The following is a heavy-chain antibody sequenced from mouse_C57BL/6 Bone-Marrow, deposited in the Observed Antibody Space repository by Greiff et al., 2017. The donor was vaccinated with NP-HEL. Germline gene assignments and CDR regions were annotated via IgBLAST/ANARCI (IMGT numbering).Heavy chain of an antibody. J-gene: IGHJ4*01. D-gene: IGHD2-4*01. CDR3: ASDYDGGYAMDY. CDR1: GYTFTSYW. Sequence: QVQLQQPGAELVKPGASVKLSCKASGYTFTSYWMHWVKQRPGQGLEWIGMIHPNSGSTNYNEKFKSKATLTVDKSSRTAYMQLSSLTSEDSAVYYCASDYDGGYAMDYWGQGTSVTVSS. CDR2: IHPNSGST. V-gene: IGHV1-64*01.